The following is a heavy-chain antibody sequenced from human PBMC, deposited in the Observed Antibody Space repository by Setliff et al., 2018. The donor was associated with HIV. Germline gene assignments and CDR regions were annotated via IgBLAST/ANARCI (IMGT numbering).Heavy chain of an antibody. Sequence: KTSETLYLTCTVSGGSISSSSYYWGWIRQPPGKGLEWIGSIYYSGSTYYNPSLKSRVTISVDTSKNQFSLKLSSVTAADTAVYYCASLIVVVVAVDYWGQGTLVTVSS. CDR3: ASLIVVVVAVDY. CDR2: IYYSGST. D-gene: IGHD2-15*01. V-gene: IGHV4-39*01. CDR1: GGSISSSSYY. J-gene: IGHJ4*02.